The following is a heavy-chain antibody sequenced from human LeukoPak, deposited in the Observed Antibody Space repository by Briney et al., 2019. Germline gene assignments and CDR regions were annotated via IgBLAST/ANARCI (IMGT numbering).Heavy chain of an antibody. V-gene: IGHV3-7*01. CDR3: ARGGLESLDGYYDSSGYFFDY. CDR1: GFTFSSYW. Sequence: GGSLRLSCAASGFTFSSYWMSWVRQAPGKGLEWVANIKQDGSEKYYVDSVKGRFTISRDNAKNSLYLQMNSLRAEDTAVYYCARGGLESLDGYYDSSGYFFDYWGQGTLVTVSS. D-gene: IGHD3-22*01. J-gene: IGHJ4*02. CDR2: IKQDGSEK.